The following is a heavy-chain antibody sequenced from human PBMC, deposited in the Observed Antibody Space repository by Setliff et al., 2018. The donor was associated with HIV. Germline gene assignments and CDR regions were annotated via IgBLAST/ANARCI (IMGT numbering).Heavy chain of an antibody. Sequence: SETLSLTCAVYGGSFSGYYWSWIRQPPGKGLEWIGEINHSGSTNYNPSLKSRVTISVDTSKNQFSLKLSSVTAADTAVYYCARGSGGIAAAGWFDPWGQGTLVTVSS. CDR2: INHSGST. D-gene: IGHD6-13*01. CDR3: ARGSGGIAAAGWFDP. V-gene: IGHV4-34*01. CDR1: GGSFSGYY. J-gene: IGHJ5*02.